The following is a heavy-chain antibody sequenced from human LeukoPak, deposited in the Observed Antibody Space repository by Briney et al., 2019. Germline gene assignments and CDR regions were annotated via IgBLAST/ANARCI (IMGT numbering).Heavy chain of an antibody. D-gene: IGHD6-19*01. CDR3: AKRDNRGWYYFDS. J-gene: IGHJ4*02. Sequence: GGSLRLSCAASGLTFSNYAMNWVRQAPGKGLEWVSVISGSGGSTYYADSVKDRFTISRDNSKNTLYLQMNSLRAEDTAVYYCAKRDNRGWYYFDSWGQGTLVVVSS. CDR2: ISGSGGST. V-gene: IGHV3-23*01. CDR1: GLTFSNYA.